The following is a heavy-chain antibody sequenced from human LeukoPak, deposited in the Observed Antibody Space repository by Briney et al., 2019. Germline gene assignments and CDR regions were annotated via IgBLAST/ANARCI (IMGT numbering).Heavy chain of an antibody. D-gene: IGHD2-15*01. CDR2: TSSSDAGT. CDR1: GFPLSSYA. CDR3: ARVPSLRPDIVVVVAATPYYYYMDV. J-gene: IGHJ6*03. V-gene: IGHV3-23*01. Sequence: PGGSLRLSCAAFGFPLSSYAMSWVRQAPGKGLEWVSATSSSDAGTYHADSVKGRFTISRDNSKNTLYLQMNSLRAEDTAVYYCARVPSLRPDIVVVVAATPYYYYMDVWGKGTTVTISS.